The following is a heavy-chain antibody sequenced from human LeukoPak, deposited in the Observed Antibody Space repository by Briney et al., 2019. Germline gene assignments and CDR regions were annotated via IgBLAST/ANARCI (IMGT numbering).Heavy chain of an antibody. J-gene: IGHJ4*02. V-gene: IGHV4-4*07. D-gene: IGHD3-22*01. CDR1: GGSISSYY. Sequence: SETLSLTCTVSGGSISSYYWSWIRQPAGKGLEWIGRIYTSGSTNYNPSLKSRVTMSVDTSKNQFSLKLSSVTAADTAVYYCTRGGGPLHYYDSSGYYYEFHAFDYWGQGTLVTVSS. CDR2: IYTSGST. CDR3: TRGGGPLHYYDSSGYYYEFHAFDY.